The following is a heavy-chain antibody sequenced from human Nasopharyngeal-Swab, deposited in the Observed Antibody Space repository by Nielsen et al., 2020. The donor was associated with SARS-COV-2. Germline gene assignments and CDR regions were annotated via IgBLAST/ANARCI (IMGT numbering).Heavy chain of an antibody. Sequence: SVKVPCKASGGTFSSYAISWVRQAPGQGLEWMGGIIPIFGTANYAQKFQGRVTITADKSTSTAYMELSSLRSEDTAVYYCARARYYDSSGYYYYFDYWGQGTLVTVSS. J-gene: IGHJ4*02. CDR3: ARARYYDSSGYYYYFDY. V-gene: IGHV1-69*06. D-gene: IGHD3-22*01. CDR1: GGTFSSYA. CDR2: IIPIFGTA.